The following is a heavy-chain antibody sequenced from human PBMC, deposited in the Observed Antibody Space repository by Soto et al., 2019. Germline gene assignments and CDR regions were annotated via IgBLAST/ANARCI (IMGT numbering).Heavy chain of an antibody. V-gene: IGHV1-69*08. D-gene: IGHD2-15*01. CDR1: GGTFGRYT. Sequence: QVQLVQSGAEVKKPGSSVKVSCKASGGTFGRYTLSWVRQAPGQGLEWMGWIIPILETANYARRFQGRLTITADTSTGTAYMDLSALKSEDTGVYYCARGRKVGGDFDVWGKGTPVNVSS. CDR3: ARGRKVGGDFDV. CDR2: IIPILETA. J-gene: IGHJ6*04.